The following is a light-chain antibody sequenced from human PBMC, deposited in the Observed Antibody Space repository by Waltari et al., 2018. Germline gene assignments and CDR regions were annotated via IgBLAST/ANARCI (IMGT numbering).Light chain of an antibody. Sequence: EIVLTHSPGTLSFSPGERATLSFRASQSVRKYLAWYQQKPGQAPRLRIYETSIRATGIPDRFSGSGFGTDFSLTISSLDPEDFAVYFCQKYDRLPATFGQGTRVEIK. CDR3: QKYDRLPAT. J-gene: IGKJ1*01. CDR1: QSVRKY. CDR2: ETS. V-gene: IGKV3-20*01.